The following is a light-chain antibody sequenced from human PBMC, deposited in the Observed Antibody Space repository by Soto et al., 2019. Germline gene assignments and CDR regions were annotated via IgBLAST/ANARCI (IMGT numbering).Light chain of an antibody. J-gene: IGKJ2*02. CDR1: QSVSSN. CDR3: QQYNNWPPPCT. CDR2: GAS. V-gene: IGKV3-15*01. Sequence: EIVMTQSPATLSVSSGERATLSCRASQSVSSNLAWYQQKPGQAPRLLIYGASTRATGIPARFSGSGSGTEFTLTISSLQSEDFAVYYCQQYNNWPPPCTFGQGTKLEIK.